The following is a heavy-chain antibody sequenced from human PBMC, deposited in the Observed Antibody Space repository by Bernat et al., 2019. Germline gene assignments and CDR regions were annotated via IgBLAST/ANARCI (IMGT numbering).Heavy chain of an antibody. D-gene: IGHD5-24*01. V-gene: IGHV4-34*01. CDR1: GGSFSGYY. CDR2: INHSGST. CDR3: ARSRRWLQSGPFDY. J-gene: IGHJ4*02. Sequence: QVQLQQWGAGLLKPSETLSLTCAVYGGSFSGYYWSWIRQPPGKGLEWIGEINHSGSTNYNPSLKSRVTISVDTSKNQFSLKLSSVTAADTAVYYCARSRRWLQSGPFDYWGQGTLVTVSS.